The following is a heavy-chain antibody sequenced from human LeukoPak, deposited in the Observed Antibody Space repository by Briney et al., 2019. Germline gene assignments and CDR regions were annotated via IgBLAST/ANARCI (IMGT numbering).Heavy chain of an antibody. D-gene: IGHD3-10*01. V-gene: IGHV3-7*01. CDR1: GFTFSTYW. CDR3: GRFGDEAGIDY. J-gene: IGHJ4*02. CDR2: IKPSGTET. Sequence: PGGSLRLSRAASGFTFSTYWMTWVRQAPGKGLEWVANIKPSGTETYYGDPVKGRFTISRDNAKNLLYLQMSSLRAEDTAVYSCGRFGDEAGIDYWGQGTLVTVSS.